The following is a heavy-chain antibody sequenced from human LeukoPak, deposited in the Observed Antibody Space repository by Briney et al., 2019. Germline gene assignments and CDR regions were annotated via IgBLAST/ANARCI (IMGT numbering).Heavy chain of an antibody. V-gene: IGHV1-18*01. J-gene: IGHJ5*02. Sequence: ASVKVSCKASGYTFTSYGISWVRQAPGQGLEWMGWISAYNGNTNYAQKLQGRVTMTTDTSTSTAYMELSSLRSEDTAVYYCARGLIDPEVLRYFDWLSTWFDPWGQGTLVTVSS. D-gene: IGHD3-9*01. CDR1: GYTFTSYG. CDR3: ARGLIDPEVLRYFDWLSTWFDP. CDR2: ISAYNGNT.